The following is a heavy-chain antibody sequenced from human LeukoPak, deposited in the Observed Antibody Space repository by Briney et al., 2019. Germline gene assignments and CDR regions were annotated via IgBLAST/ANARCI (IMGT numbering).Heavy chain of an antibody. CDR3: ARDLEMGKHFDY. Sequence: PGRSLRLSCAASGFIFNIYGMHWVRQAPGKGLEWVAVIGHDGSYTKYPDSVKGRFTISRDNSKNTLFLHMDSLRAEDTALYYCARDLEMGKHFDYWGQGTPVTVSS. J-gene: IGHJ4*02. D-gene: IGHD5-24*01. CDR2: IGHDGSYT. V-gene: IGHV3-33*08. CDR1: GFIFNIYG.